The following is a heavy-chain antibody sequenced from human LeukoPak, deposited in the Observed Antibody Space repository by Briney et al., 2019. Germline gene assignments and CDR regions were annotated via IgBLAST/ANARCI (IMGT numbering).Heavy chain of an antibody. J-gene: IGHJ5*02. V-gene: IGHV3-23*01. D-gene: IGHD2-2*01. CDR2: ISGSGGST. CDR3: AKDKVPAATTHHWFDP. CDR1: GFTFSSYA. Sequence: QPGGSLRLSCAASGFTFSSYAMSWVRQAPGKGLEWVSAISGSGGSTYYADSVKGRFTISRDNSKNTLYLQMNSLRAVDTAVYYCAKDKVPAATTHHWFDPWGQGTLVTVSS.